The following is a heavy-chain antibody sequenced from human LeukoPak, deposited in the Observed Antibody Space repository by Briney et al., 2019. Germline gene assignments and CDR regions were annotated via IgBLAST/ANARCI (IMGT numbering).Heavy chain of an antibody. CDR1: GYTFTSYY. Sequence: ASVKVSCKASGYTFTSYYMHWVQQAPGQGLEWMGIINPSGGSTSYAQKFQGRVTMTRDTSTSTVYMELSSLRSEDTAVYYCARERSLVVVPAATGPRAFDIWGQGTMVTVSS. V-gene: IGHV1-46*01. J-gene: IGHJ3*02. CDR2: INPSGGST. D-gene: IGHD2-2*01. CDR3: ARERSLVVVPAATGPRAFDI.